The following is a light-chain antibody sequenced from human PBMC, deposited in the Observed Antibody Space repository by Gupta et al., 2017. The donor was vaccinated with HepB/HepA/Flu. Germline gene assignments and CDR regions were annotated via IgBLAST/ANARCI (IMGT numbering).Light chain of an antibody. V-gene: IGKV3-11*01. Sequence: EIVLTQSPATLSLSPGEGATLSCRASQGISSYLAWYQQKPGQAPRLVIYDASNRATGIPARFSGSGSGTDFTLIIRGLEPEDFAVYYCQQRSNWPITFGQGTQVEIK. CDR1: QGISSY. J-gene: IGKJ5*01. CDR2: DAS. CDR3: QQRSNWPIT.